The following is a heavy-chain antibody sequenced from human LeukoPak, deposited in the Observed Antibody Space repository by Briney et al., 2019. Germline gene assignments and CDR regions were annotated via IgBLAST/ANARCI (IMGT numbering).Heavy chain of an antibody. J-gene: IGHJ6*02. CDR3: AKGDGTIFGVVMAWYAMDV. D-gene: IGHD3-3*01. Sequence: GGSLRLSCAASGFTFSSYGMHWVRQAPGKGLEWVSDISYVGSNKYYADSVKGRFTISRDNSKNTLYLQMNSLRAEDTAVYYCAKGDGTIFGVVMAWYAMDVWGQGTTVIVSS. CDR1: GFTFSSYG. V-gene: IGHV3-30*18. CDR2: ISYVGSNK.